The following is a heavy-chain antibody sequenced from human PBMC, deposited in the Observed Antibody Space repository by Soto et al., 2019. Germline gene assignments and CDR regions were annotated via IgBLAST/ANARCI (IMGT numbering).Heavy chain of an antibody. CDR3: ARMSYFYDKWYFDL. V-gene: IGHV4-30-4*01. D-gene: IGHD3-22*01. CDR1: GASINNNDYY. Sequence: QLQESGPGLVKPSQTLSLTCTVSGASINNNDYYWSWIRQTPGKGLEWIGYVYYSGTTDYIPSLKSRVCMSIDKSQNQFTLKLNSVTAADTATYYCARMSYFYDKWYFDLWGRGTLVTVSS. CDR2: VYYSGTT. J-gene: IGHJ2*01.